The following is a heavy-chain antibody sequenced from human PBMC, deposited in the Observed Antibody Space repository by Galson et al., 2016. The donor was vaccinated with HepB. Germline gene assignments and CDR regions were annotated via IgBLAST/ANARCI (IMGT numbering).Heavy chain of an antibody. Sequence: SLRLSCAASGFIFGDFYMDWVRQAPGKGLEWIGRIRHRADGYTTDYAASMRGRFTISRDDSQSALYLQMSGLNTDDTAVYYCARDGGDVSSRFDRWGQGALVTVSS. CDR2: IRHRADGYTT. CDR3: ARDGGDVSSRFDR. CDR1: GFIFGDFY. V-gene: IGHV3-72*01. J-gene: IGHJ4*02. D-gene: IGHD5-24*01.